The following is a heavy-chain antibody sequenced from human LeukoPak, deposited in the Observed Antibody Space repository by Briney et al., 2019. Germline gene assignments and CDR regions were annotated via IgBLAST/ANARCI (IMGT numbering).Heavy chain of an antibody. V-gene: IGHV4-59*01. CDR3: AREVFAYMDV. Sequence: PSETLSLTXTVSGGSISSYYWSWIRQPPGKGLEWIGYIYYSGSTNYNPSLKSRVTISVDTSKNQFSLKLSSVTAADTAVYYCAREVFAYMDVWGKGTTVTVSS. CDR1: GGSISSYY. CDR2: IYYSGST. J-gene: IGHJ6*03.